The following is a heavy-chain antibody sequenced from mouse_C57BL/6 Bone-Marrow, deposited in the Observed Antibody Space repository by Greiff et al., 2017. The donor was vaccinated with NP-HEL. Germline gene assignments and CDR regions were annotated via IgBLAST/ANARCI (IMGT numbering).Heavy chain of an antibody. CDR2: IYPGSGST. D-gene: IGHD1-1*01. CDR1: GYTFTSYW. CDR3: ARNRSSYWYFDV. J-gene: IGHJ1*03. Sequence: VQLQQPGAELVKPGASVKMSCKASGYTFTSYWITWVKQRPGQGLEWIGDIYPGSGSTNYNEKFKSKATLTVDTSSSTAYMQLSSLTSEDSAVYYCARNRSSYWYFDVWGTGTTVTVSS. V-gene: IGHV1-55*01.